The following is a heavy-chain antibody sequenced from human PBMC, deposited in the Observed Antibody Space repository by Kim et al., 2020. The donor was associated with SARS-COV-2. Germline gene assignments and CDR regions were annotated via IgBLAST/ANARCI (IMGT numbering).Heavy chain of an antibody. CDR3: AAGAPGH. Sequence: SETLSLTCAVYGASLSGFQWSWIRQTPGKGLEWIGEINDSGKSEYNPSLRSRISMSIDTSKKQFSLKLSSVTAADTAIYYCAAGAPGHWGQGTLVTVSP. CDR2: INDSGKS. CDR1: GASLSGFQ. V-gene: IGHV4-34*01. J-gene: IGHJ1*01.